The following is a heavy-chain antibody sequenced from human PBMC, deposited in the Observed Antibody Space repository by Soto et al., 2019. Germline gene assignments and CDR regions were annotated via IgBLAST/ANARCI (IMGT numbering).Heavy chain of an antibody. CDR2: IHHSGIT. CDR3: ARGLTMGALPSHFHY. D-gene: IGHD3-16*02. J-gene: IGHJ4*02. V-gene: IGHV4-59*11. Sequence: CELLSLTSAVYGVTFIGHCWSLIRPNPAKGLEWIGYIHHSGITNYNPSLKSRVTISVDTSKNEFSLKLNSVTAADTAVYYCARGLTMGALPSHFHYWGQGTQVNVSS. CDR1: GVTFIGHC.